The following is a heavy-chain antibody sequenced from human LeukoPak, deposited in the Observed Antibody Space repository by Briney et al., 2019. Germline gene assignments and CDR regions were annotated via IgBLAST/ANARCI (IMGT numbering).Heavy chain of an antibody. CDR2: ISSSGSTR. J-gene: IGHJ6*02. CDR1: GFTFSSYK. D-gene: IGHD3-10*01. Sequence: PGGSLRLSCAASGFTFSSYKMNWVRQAPGKGLEWVSHISSSGSTRYYAASVKDRFTISRDNSKNTLYLQMNSLRAEDTAVYYCARDTMVRGASPPDYYYGMDVWGQGTTVTVSS. V-gene: IGHV3-48*03. CDR3: ARDTMVRGASPPDYYYGMDV.